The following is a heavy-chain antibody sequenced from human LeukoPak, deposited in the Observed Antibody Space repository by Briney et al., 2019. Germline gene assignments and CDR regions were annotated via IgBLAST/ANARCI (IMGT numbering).Heavy chain of an antibody. CDR3: ARHECTSTSCYAGP. D-gene: IGHD2-2*01. V-gene: IGHV4-39*01. CDR1: GGSISSSSYS. Sequence: SETLSLTCTVSGGSISSSSYSWGWIRQPPGKGLEWIGSSYYSGRTYYSPSLKSRVTISVDTSKNQFSLRLSSVTAADTAVYYCARHECTSTSCYAGPWGQGTLVTVSS. J-gene: IGHJ5*02. CDR2: SYYSGRT.